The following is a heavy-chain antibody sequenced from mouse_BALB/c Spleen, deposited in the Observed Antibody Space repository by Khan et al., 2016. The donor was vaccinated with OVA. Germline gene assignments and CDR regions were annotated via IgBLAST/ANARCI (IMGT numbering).Heavy chain of an antibody. D-gene: IGHD1-3*01. CDR2: IYPGSNNT. CDR1: GYTFTDYN. CDR3: EREVGAWFPY. Sequence: VQLQQSGAELARPGASVKLSCQASGYTFTDYNINWVKQRTGQGLEWIGEIYPGSNNTFYNEKFKGKATLTADKSSSTAYMQLSSLPSEASGVCCWEREVGAWFPYWGQGTLVTVSA. V-gene: IGHV1-77*01. J-gene: IGHJ3*01.